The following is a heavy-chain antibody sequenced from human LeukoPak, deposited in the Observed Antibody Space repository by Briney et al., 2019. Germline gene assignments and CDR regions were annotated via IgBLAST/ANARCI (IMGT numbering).Heavy chain of an antibody. CDR1: GGSFSPYF. J-gene: IGHJ4*02. V-gene: IGHV4-34*01. Sequence: SETLSLTCAVFGGSFSPYFWTWIRQPPGEGLEWIGEINHSGSTSYNPSLKSRVTISADTSKNQFSLKLSSVTAADTAVYYCARDSSRGLFDYWGQGTLVTVSS. CDR3: ARDSSRGLFDY. CDR2: INHSGST.